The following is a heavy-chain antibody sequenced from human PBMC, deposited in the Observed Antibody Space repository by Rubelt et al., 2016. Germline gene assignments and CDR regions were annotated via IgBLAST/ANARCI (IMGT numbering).Heavy chain of an antibody. V-gene: IGHV1-8*01. CDR1: GYSFSTSD. CDR3: ARVRQLSDY. D-gene: IGHD6-6*01. Sequence: QVQLVQSGAEVKKPGASVKVSCKASGYSFSTSDINWVRQGTGQGLEWMGWMNPNTGNTGYAQKFQGRVTMTSNISISTAYLYLSSLRSEDTAVYYCARVRQLSDYWGQGTLVTVSS. CDR2: MNPNTGNT. J-gene: IGHJ4*02.